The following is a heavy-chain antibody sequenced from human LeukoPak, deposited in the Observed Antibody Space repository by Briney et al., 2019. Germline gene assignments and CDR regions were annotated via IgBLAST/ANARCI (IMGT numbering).Heavy chain of an antibody. CDR1: GFTFSSYA. V-gene: IGHV3-30-3*01. CDR2: ISYDGSNK. D-gene: IGHD6-13*01. J-gene: IGHJ5*02. CDR3: ARDEDPTAAHPNWFDP. Sequence: GRSLRLSCAASGFTFSSYAMHWVRQAPGKGLEWVAVISYDGSNKYYADSVKGRFTISRDNSKNTLYLQMNSLRAEDTAVYYCARDEDPTAAHPNWFDPWGQGTLVTVSS.